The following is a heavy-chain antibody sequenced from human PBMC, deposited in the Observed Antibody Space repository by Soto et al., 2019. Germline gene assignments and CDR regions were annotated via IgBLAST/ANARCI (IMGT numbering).Heavy chain of an antibody. D-gene: IGHD3-3*01. Sequence: EGSLRLSCAASGFTFSSYAMSWVRQAPGKGLEWVSAISGSGGSTYYADSVKGRFTISRDNSKNTLYLQMNSLRAEDTAVYYCAKGSLRFLELYYFDYWGQGTLVTVSS. CDR3: AKGSLRFLELYYFDY. J-gene: IGHJ4*02. CDR1: GFTFSSYA. V-gene: IGHV3-23*01. CDR2: ISGSGGST.